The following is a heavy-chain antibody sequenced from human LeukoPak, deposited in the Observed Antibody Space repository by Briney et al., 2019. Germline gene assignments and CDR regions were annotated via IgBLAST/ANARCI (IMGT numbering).Heavy chain of an antibody. V-gene: IGHV3-30-3*01. J-gene: IGHJ6*02. CDR2: ISYDGSNK. CDR3: ARGPERTGVGTRYYYDMDV. CDR1: GFTFSSYA. D-gene: IGHD2-8*01. Sequence: GRSLRLSCAASGFTFSSYAMHWVRQAPGKGLEWVSVISYDGSNKYYADSVKGRFTISRDNSKNTLYLQMNSLRAEDTAVYYCARGPERTGVGTRYYYDMDVWGQGTTVTVSS.